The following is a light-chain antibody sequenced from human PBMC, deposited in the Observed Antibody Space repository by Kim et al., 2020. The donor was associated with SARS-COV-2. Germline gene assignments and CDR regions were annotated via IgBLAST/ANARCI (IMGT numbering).Light chain of an antibody. CDR3: QQRYDWPLT. CDR1: QSVGNS. V-gene: IGKV3-11*01. J-gene: IGKJ4*01. Sequence: LSPGERATLSCSASQSVGNSLAWFQQKPGQAPRLLIFETSIRDTGIPARFSGSGSGTGFTLTISSLEPEDFAVYYCQQRYDWPLTFGGGTKVDIK. CDR2: ETS.